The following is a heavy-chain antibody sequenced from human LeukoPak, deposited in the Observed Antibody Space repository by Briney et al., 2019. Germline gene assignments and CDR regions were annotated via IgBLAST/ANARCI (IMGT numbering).Heavy chain of an antibody. D-gene: IGHD7-27*01. V-gene: IGHV3-30*14. J-gene: IGHJ4*02. Sequence: GGSLRLSCAASGFTFNTYAMHWVRQAPGKGLEWVAVISYDASNKFYADSVKGRFTISGDNSKNTLYLQMNSLRDEDTAVYYCARDANWGSTDYWGQGTLVIVSS. CDR2: ISYDASNK. CDR3: ARDANWGSTDY. CDR1: GFTFNTYA.